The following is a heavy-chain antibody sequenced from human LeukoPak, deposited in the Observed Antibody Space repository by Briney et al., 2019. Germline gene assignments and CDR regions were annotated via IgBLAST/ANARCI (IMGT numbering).Heavy chain of an antibody. CDR2: ISSSSSYI. D-gene: IGHD6-13*01. Sequence: PGRSLRLSCAASGFTFSSYSMNWVRQAPGKGLEWVSSISSSSSYIYYADSVKGRFTISRDNAKNSLYLQMNSLRAEDTAVYYCASDSSSWYSIRPEPEVYWGQGTLVTVSS. J-gene: IGHJ4*02. CDR3: ASDSSSWYSIRPEPEVY. CDR1: GFTFSSYS. V-gene: IGHV3-21*01.